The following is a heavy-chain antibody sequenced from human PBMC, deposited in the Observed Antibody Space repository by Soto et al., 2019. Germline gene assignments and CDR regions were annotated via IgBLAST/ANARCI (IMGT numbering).Heavy chain of an antibody. D-gene: IGHD5-12*01. CDR1: GFTFSNYS. CDR3: ARGFGYNGKDWDRWFDP. J-gene: IGHJ5*02. V-gene: IGHV3-21*01. CDR2: ISSSTSYI. Sequence: EVQLVESGGGLVKPGGSLRLSCAASGFTFSNYSMNWVRQAPGKGLEWVSSISSSTSYIYNADSVKGRFPISRDNPKNSLYLQMNSLRAEDTAVYYCARGFGYNGKDWDRWFDPWGQGTLVIVSS.